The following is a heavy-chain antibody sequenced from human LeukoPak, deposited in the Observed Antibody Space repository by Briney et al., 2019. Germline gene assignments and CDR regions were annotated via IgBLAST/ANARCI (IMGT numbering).Heavy chain of an antibody. CDR2: ISWNSGSI. D-gene: IGHD1-26*01. CDR3: AKVEYSGSYEGAFDI. V-gene: IGHV3-9*01. CDR1: GFTFSSYS. J-gene: IGHJ3*02. Sequence: GGSLRLSCAASGFTFSSYSMNWVRQAPGKGLEWVSGISWNSGSIGYADSVKGRFAISRDNAKNSLYLQMNSLRAEDTALYYCAKVEYSGSYEGAFDIWGQGTMVTVSS.